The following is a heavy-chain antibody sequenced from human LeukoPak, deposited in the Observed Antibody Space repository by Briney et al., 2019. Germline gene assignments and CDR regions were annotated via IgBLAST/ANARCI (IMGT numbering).Heavy chain of an antibody. D-gene: IGHD2-15*01. J-gene: IGHJ4*02. CDR2: IWYDGSNK. CDR3: ARDRVYCSGGSCAPYFDY. Sequence: GRSPRLSCAASGFTFSSSGMHWVRQAPGKGVEGVAGIWYDGSNKYYTDSVKGRFTISRDNSRNTLYLQMNRLRAEDTAVYYCARDRVYCSGGSCAPYFDYWGQGTLVTVSS. V-gene: IGHV3-33*01. CDR1: GFTFSSSG.